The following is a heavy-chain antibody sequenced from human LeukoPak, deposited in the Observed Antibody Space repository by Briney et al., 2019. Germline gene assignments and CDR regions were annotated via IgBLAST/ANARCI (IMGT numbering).Heavy chain of an antibody. D-gene: IGHD3-22*01. J-gene: IGHJ4*02. Sequence: GGSLRLSCAASGFTFSSYGMHWVRQAPGTGLEWVAVIWYDGSNKYYADSVKGRFTISRDNSKNTLYLQTNSLRAEDTAVYYCATSYYYDSSGYYSDYWGQGTLVTVSS. CDR3: ATSYYYDSSGYYSDY. CDR1: GFTFSSYG. V-gene: IGHV3-33*01. CDR2: IWYDGSNK.